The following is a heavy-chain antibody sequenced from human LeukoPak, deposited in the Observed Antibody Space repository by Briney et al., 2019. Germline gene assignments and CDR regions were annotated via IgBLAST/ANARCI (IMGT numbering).Heavy chain of an antibody. D-gene: IGHD6-19*01. CDR2: VSSSGGGT. Sequence: GGSLRLSCAASGFTFSSYAMSWVRQAPGKGLEWVSTVSSSGGGTYYADSVKGRFTISRDNSKNTLYLQMNSLRVDDTAVYYCAKGIVPGIAVAVDYWGQGTLVPVSS. V-gene: IGHV3-23*01. CDR3: AKGIVPGIAVAVDY. CDR1: GFTFSSYA. J-gene: IGHJ4*02.